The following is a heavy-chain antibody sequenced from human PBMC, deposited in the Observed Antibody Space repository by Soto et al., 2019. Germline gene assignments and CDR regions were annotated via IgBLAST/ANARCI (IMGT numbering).Heavy chain of an antibody. J-gene: IGHJ5*02. V-gene: IGHV4-39*01. CDR2: IYYSGST. CDR1: GGSISSSSYY. Sequence: PSETLSLTCTVSGGSISSSSYYWGWIRQPPGKGLEWIGSIYYSGSTYYNPSLKSRVTISVDTSKNQFSLKLSSVTAADTAVYYCARCIVLGPYNWFDPWGQGTLVTVSS. D-gene: IGHD2-8*01. CDR3: ARCIVLGPYNWFDP.